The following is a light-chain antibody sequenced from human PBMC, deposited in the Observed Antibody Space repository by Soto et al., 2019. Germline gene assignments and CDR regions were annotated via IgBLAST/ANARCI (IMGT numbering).Light chain of an antibody. CDR3: HQRSFWPPVT. CDR1: QSVLYSSNNKNY. CDR2: WAS. V-gene: IGKV4-1*01. Sequence: DIVMTQSPDSLAVSLGERATINCKSSQSVLYSSNNKNYLAWYQQKPGQPPKLLIYWASTRESGVPDRFSGSGSGTDFTLTIASLEPEDFAVYYCHQRSFWPPVTFGGGTKVDIK. J-gene: IGKJ4*01.